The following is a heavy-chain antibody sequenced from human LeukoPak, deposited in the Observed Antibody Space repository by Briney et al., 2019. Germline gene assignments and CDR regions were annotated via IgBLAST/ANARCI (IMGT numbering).Heavy chain of an antibody. V-gene: IGHV1-8*01. D-gene: IGHD2-21*02. CDR2: MHANSGNT. J-gene: IGHJ5*02. CDR1: GYTFTSYD. CDR3: ARSSGDPHNWFDP. Sequence: AAPKVSCKAYGYTFTSYDISWVRHATGQGLEWMGWMHANSGNTGYPQNVQGRVTMTRNTSISTDYMELSSLKSENTAVYYCARSSGDPHNWFDPWGQGTLVTVSS.